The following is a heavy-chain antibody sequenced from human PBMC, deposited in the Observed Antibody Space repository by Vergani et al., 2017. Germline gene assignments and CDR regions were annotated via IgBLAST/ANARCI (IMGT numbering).Heavy chain of an antibody. V-gene: IGHV3-23*01. CDR2: ISGSGGST. D-gene: IGHD1-26*01. CDR3: AKSPLGGSYPMFDY. J-gene: IGHJ4*02. CDR1: LFTFRPSS. Sequence: EVQLLESGGGLVQPGGSLRLSSPSSLFTFRPSSMPWVRQAPAKGLRWVSAISGSGGSTYYADSVKGRFTISRDNSKNTLYLQMNSLRAEDTAVYYCAKSPLGGSYPMFDYWGQGTLVTVSS.